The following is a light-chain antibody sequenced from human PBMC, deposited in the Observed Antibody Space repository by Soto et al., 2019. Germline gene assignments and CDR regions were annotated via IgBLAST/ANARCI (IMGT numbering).Light chain of an antibody. J-gene: IGKJ1*01. CDR3: QQSYMSPRT. V-gene: IGKV3-15*01. CDR1: QGIGDT. Sequence: EVVIRQSPATLSVSPGEGATLSCRASQGIGDTLAWYQHKPGQTPRLLIYDTSTRATGGPARFSGSGSGTDFTLTISSLQPEDFATYYCQQSYMSPRTFGQGTKVEIK. CDR2: DTS.